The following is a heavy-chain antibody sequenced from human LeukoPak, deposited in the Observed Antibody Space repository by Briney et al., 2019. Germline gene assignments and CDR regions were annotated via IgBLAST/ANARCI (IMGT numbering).Heavy chain of an antibody. Sequence: GGSLRLSCAASGFTFSSYAMHWVRQAPGKGLEWVAVISYDGSNKYYADSVKGRFTISRDNAKNSLYLQMNSLRAEDTAVYYCARASSTSWVFDYWGQGTLVTVSS. V-gene: IGHV3-30-3*01. CDR1: GFTFSSYA. J-gene: IGHJ4*02. D-gene: IGHD2-2*01. CDR2: ISYDGSNK. CDR3: ARASSTSWVFDY.